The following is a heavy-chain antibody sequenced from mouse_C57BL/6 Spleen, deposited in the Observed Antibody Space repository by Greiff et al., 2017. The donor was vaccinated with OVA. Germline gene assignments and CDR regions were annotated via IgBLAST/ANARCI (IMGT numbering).Heavy chain of an antibody. Sequence: EVHLVESGGGLVKPGGSLKLSCAASGFTFSSYAMSWVRQTPEKRLEWVATISDGGSYTYYPDNVKGRFTISRDKAKNNLYLQMSHLKSEDTAIEYCARDMGGTDWLAYWGQGTLVTVSA. V-gene: IGHV5-4*01. CDR3: ARDMGGTDWLAY. D-gene: IGHD1-1*02. J-gene: IGHJ3*01. CDR1: GFTFSSYA. CDR2: ISDGGSYT.